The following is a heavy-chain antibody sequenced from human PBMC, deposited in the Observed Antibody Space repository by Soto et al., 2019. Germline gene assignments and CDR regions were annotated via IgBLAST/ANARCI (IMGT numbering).Heavy chain of an antibody. CDR2: IYYSGST. CDR1: GGSISSSSYY. J-gene: IGHJ4*02. D-gene: IGHD6-19*01. CDR3: ARHLAEQWLPPHFDY. Sequence: QLQLQESCPGLVKPSETLSLTCTVSGGSISSSSYYWGWIRQPPGKGLEWIGSIYYSGSTYYNPSLKSRVTISVDTSKNQFSLKLSSVTAADTAVYYCARHLAEQWLPPHFDYWGQGTLVTVSS. V-gene: IGHV4-39*01.